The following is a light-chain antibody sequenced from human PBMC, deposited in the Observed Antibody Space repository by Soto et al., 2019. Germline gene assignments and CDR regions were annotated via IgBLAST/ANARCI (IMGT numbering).Light chain of an antibody. CDR2: DAS. CDR3: QQRSNWPPTWT. CDR1: QSVGSY. V-gene: IGKV3-11*01. J-gene: IGKJ1*01. Sequence: EIVLTQSPATLSLSPGERATLSCRASQSVGSYLAWYQQKPGQAPRLLIYDASKRVTGIPARFTGSGSGTDFTLTISSLEPEDFGVYYCQQRSNWPPTWTFGQGTKVEIK.